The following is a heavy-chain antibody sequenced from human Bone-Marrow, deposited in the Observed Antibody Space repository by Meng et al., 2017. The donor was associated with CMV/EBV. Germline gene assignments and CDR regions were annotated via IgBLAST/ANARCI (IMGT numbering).Heavy chain of an antibody. J-gene: IGHJ5*02. Sequence: QVQLQESGPGLVKPSETLSLTCIVSGDSISSSSYLWAWIRQPPGKGLEWIGSIYYSGNTYYNPSLKSRATISVDTSQNQFSLNLNSVTAADTAVYYCARATVVTLYSWVDPWGQGTLVTVSS. CDR3: ARATVVTLYSWVDP. D-gene: IGHD4-23*01. CDR1: GDSISSSSYL. V-gene: IGHV4-39*01. CDR2: IYYSGNT.